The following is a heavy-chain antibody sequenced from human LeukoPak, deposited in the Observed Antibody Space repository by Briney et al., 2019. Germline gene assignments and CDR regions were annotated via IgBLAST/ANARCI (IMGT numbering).Heavy chain of an antibody. CDR1: GGSISSSNW. Sequence: SGTLSLTCAVCGGSISSSNWWSWVRQPPGKGLEWIVEIYHSGSTNYNPSLKSRVTISVDKSKNQFSLKLSSVTAADTAVYYCARDPRGYSGYDSYFDYWGQGTLVTVSS. D-gene: IGHD5-12*01. CDR2: IYHSGST. CDR3: ARDPRGYSGYDSYFDY. J-gene: IGHJ4*02. V-gene: IGHV4-4*02.